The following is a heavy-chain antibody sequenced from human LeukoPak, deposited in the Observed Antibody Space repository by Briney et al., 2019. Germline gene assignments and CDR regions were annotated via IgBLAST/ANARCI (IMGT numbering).Heavy chain of an antibody. J-gene: IGHJ3*02. V-gene: IGHV3-9*01. CDR2: ISWNSGSI. CDR1: GFIVSSNY. Sequence: PGGSLRLSWAASGFIVSSNYMSWVRQAPGKGLEWVSGISWNSGSIGYADSVKGRFTISRDNAKNSLYLQMNSLRVEDTALYYCVKEKPEKYSSTWYRGDAFDIWGQGTKVTVSS. CDR3: VKEKPEKYSSTWYRGDAFDI. D-gene: IGHD6-13*01.